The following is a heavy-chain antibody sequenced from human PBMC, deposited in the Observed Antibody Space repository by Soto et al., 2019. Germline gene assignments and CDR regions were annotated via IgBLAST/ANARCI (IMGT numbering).Heavy chain of an antibody. D-gene: IGHD3-10*01. CDR2: IIPLLKTA. J-gene: IGHJ6*02. Sequence: QEELVQSGAEVKKPGSSVNVSCKASGGTFASYSITWVRQAPGQRLEWMGEIIPLLKTANYAQKFQGRVTITGDRATSTESMALSRARSADSAVYYCARDPVVLFGSMDVWGHGTTVTVS. CDR3: ARDPVVLFGSMDV. V-gene: IGHV1-69*06. CDR1: GGTFASYS.